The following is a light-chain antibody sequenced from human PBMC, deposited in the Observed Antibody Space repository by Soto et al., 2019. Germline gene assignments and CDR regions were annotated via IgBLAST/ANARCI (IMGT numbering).Light chain of an antibody. Sequence: IQMTQSPSSVSASVGDRVTITCRASQGISTWLVWYQQKPGKAPKLLIYAASSLQSAVPSRFSGSGSGTDFTLTISRLEPEDFAVFYCQQYGSSPYTFGQGTKLAIK. CDR2: AAS. J-gene: IGKJ2*01. V-gene: IGKV1-12*01. CDR3: QQYGSSPYT. CDR1: QGISTW.